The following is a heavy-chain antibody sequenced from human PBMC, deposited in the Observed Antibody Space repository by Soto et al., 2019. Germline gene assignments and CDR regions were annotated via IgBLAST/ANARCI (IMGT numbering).Heavy chain of an antibody. CDR3: ARLCHSSDHALMGMDV. Sequence: ASVKVSCKASGYTFTGYYMHWVRQAPGQGLEWMGWINPNSGGTNYAQKFQGWVTMTRDTSISTAYLQWSSLKASDTAMYYCARLCHSSDHALMGMDVWGQGTTVTVSS. CDR1: GYTFTGYY. CDR2: INPNSGGT. D-gene: IGHD6-25*01. J-gene: IGHJ6*02. V-gene: IGHV1-2*04.